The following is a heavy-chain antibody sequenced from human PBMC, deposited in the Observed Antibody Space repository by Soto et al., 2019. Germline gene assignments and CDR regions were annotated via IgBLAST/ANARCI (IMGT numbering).Heavy chain of an antibody. CDR1: GFTLTHYS. V-gene: IGHV3-48*02. CDR2: ISSSSNNI. Sequence: GGSLRLSCAASGFTLTHYSMNWVRQAPGKGLEWVAYISSSSNNIYYADSVKGRFTISRDNVKNSVDLQMNSLRDEDAAVYYCARDARREVTSFLNYWGPGILVTVYS. J-gene: IGHJ4*02. CDR3: ARDARREVTSFLNY. D-gene: IGHD2-21*02.